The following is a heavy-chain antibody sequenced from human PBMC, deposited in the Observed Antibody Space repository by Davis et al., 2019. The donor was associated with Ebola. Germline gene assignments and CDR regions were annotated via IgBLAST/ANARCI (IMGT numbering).Heavy chain of an antibody. CDR1: GFTFSDYY. Sequence: GESLKISCAASGFTFSDYYMSWIRQAPGKGLEWVSYISSSGSTIYYADSVKGRFTISRDNAKNSLYLQMNSLRAEDTAVYFCARAAVTSIKSWFDPWGQGTLVTVSS. J-gene: IGHJ5*02. CDR3: ARAAVTSIKSWFDP. D-gene: IGHD4-17*01. CDR2: ISSSGSTI. V-gene: IGHV3-11*01.